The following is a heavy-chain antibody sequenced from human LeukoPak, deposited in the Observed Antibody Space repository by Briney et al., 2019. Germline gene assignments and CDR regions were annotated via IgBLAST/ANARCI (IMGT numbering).Heavy chain of an antibody. J-gene: IGHJ4*02. CDR1: GFTLSSYA. CDR2: ISGSGGST. CDR3: ATAPTFSGSSVDY. V-gene: IGHV3-23*01. D-gene: IGHD1-26*01. Sequence: GGSLRLSCAASGFTLSSYAMSWVRQAPGKGLEWFSAISGSGGSTYYADSVKGRFTISRDNSKNTLSLQMNSLRADDTAVYYCATAPTFSGSSVDYWGQGTLVTVPS.